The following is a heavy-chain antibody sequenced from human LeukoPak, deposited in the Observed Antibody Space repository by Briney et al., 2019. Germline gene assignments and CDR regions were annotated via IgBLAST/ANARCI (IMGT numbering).Heavy chain of an antibody. D-gene: IGHD3/OR15-3a*01. V-gene: IGHV3-9*01. Sequence: PGRSLGLSCAASGFTFDDYAMHWVRHGPGKGLEWVSGISWNGGSIGYVDSVKGRFTISRDNAKNSLYLQMNSLRAEDTAVYYCAKDMSFDGDYGMDVWGQGTTVTVSS. CDR3: AKDMSFDGDYGMDV. CDR2: ISWNGGSI. CDR1: GFTFDDYA. J-gene: IGHJ6*02.